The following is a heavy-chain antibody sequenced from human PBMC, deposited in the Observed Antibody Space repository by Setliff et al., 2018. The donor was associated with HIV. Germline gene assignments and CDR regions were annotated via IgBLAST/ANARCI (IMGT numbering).Heavy chain of an antibody. J-gene: IGHJ3*02. V-gene: IGHV3-74*01. CDR1: GFIFSNYW. CDR3: ARHSDWYGNDAFDI. Sequence: GGSLRLSCAASGFIFSNYWMHWVRQAPGKGLVWVSRINSDGSSISYADSVKGRFTISRDNAKNTLYLQMNSLRGEDTAVYYCARHSDWYGNDAFDIWGQGTXVTVSS. CDR2: INSDGSSI. D-gene: IGHD6-19*01.